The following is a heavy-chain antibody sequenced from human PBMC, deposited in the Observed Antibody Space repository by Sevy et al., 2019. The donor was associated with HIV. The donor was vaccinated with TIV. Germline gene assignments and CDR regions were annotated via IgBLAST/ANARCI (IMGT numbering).Heavy chain of an antibody. V-gene: IGHV3-23*01. J-gene: IGHJ4*02. CDR1: GFTFSTHV. Sequence: GGSLRLSCAASGFTFSTHVMSWVRQAPGKGLEWVSVTSGDGGTKYYAESVKGRFTISRDNSKNTLFLEMNNLRAGDTAGYYRVGRNTCFVYWGQGTLVTVSS. D-gene: IGHD1-26*01. CDR2: TSGDGGTK. CDR3: VGRNTCFVY.